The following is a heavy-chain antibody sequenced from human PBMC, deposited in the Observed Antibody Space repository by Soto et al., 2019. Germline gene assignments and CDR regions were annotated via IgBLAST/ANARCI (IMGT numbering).Heavy chain of an antibody. Sequence: EVQLVESGGGLVQPGGSLRLSCAASGFTVSSNYMSWVRQAPGKGLEWVSVIYSGGSTYYADSVQGRFTISRHNSKNTLYLQMNSLRAEDTAVYYCVSYGDYAKYYCDYWGQGTLVTVSS. D-gene: IGHD4-17*01. CDR3: VSYGDYAKYYCDY. V-gene: IGHV3-53*04. J-gene: IGHJ4*02. CDR2: IYSGGST. CDR1: GFTVSSNY.